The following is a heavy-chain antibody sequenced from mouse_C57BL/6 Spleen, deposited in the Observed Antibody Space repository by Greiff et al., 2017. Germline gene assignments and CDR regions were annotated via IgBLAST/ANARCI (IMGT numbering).Heavy chain of an antibody. J-gene: IGHJ2*01. CDR3: TSKERRDLDY. Sequence: QVQLQQSGAELVRPGASVTLSCKASGYTFTDYEMHWVKQTPVHGLEWIGAIDPETGGTAYNQKFKGKAILTADKSSSTAYMELRSLTSEDSAVYYCTSKERRDLDYWGQGTTLTVSS. CDR1: GYTFTDYE. CDR2: IDPETGGT. D-gene: IGHD3-3*01. V-gene: IGHV1-15*01.